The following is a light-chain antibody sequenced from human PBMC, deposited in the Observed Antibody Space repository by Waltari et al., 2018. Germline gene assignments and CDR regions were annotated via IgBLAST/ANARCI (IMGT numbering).Light chain of an antibody. CDR2: RAA. CDR3: HQYLSSST. J-gene: IGKJ3*01. CDR1: QRIGDW. Sequence: DIQLTQSPTTLSASIGDRVTITCRASQRIGDWVAWYQQKHGKAPKLLVQRAATLENGVPSRFSVRESGTEFTLTINNLQPDDFATYFCHQYLSSSTFGAGTTVDFK. V-gene: IGKV1-5*03.